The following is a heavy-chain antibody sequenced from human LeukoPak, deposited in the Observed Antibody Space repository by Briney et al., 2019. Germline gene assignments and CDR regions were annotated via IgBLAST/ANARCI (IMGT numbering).Heavy chain of an antibody. D-gene: IGHD6-6*01. Sequence: GGSLRLSCAASGFTFDDYAMHWVRHAPGKGLEWVSGISWNSGSIGYADSVKGRFTISRDNAKNSLYLQMNSLRAEDTALYYCATLGEYSSSSFLRYYYGMDVWGQGTTVTVSS. CDR3: ATLGEYSSSSFLRYYYGMDV. V-gene: IGHV3-9*01. CDR2: ISWNSGSI. J-gene: IGHJ6*02. CDR1: GFTFDDYA.